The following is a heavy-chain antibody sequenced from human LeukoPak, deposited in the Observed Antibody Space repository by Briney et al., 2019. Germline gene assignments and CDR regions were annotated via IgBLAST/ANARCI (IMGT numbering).Heavy chain of an antibody. CDR1: GFTFSSYG. Sequence: GGSLRLSCAASGFTFSSYGMHWVRQAPGKGLEWVAFIRYDGSNKYYADSVKGRFTISRDNSKNTLYLQMNSLRAEDTAVYYCAKERTPSIAVAGTEEYYFDYWGQGTLVTVSS. CDR2: IRYDGSNK. CDR3: AKERTPSIAVAGTEEYYFDY. J-gene: IGHJ4*02. V-gene: IGHV3-30*02. D-gene: IGHD6-19*01.